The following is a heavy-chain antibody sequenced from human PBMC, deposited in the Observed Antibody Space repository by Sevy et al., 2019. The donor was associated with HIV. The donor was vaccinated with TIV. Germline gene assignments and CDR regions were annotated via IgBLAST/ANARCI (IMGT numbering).Heavy chain of an antibody. CDR1: GFTFSSYW. V-gene: IGHV3-7*01. J-gene: IGHJ6*02. D-gene: IGHD2-15*01. CDR3: ARDHAGFLYYYYYGMDV. Sequence: GGSLRLSCAASGFTFSSYWMSWVRQAPGKGLEWVANIKQDGSEKYYVDSVKGRFTIPRDNAKNSRYLQMNSLRAEDTAVYYCARDHAGFLYYYYYGMDVWGQGTTVTVSS. CDR2: IKQDGSEK.